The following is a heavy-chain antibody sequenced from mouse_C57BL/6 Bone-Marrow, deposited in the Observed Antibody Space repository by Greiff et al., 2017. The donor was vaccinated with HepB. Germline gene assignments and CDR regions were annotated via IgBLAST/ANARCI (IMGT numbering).Heavy chain of an antibody. Sequence: VQLQQSGAELVRPGASVKLSCTASGFNIKDDYMHWVKQRPEQGLEWIGWIDPENGDTEYASKFQGKATITADTSSNTAYLQLSSLTSEDTAVYYFTTEDGDAYWGQGTLVTVSA. CDR2: IDPENGDT. D-gene: IGHD2-3*01. CDR3: TTEDGDAY. CDR1: GFNIKDDY. J-gene: IGHJ3*01. V-gene: IGHV14-4*01.